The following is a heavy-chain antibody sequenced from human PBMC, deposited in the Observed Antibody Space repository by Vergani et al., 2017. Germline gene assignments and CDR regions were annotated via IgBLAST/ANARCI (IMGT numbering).Heavy chain of an antibody. CDR3: ARHDSGHYDASYYGLDV. Sequence: QLQLHKSGPGLVKPSEILSLTCTLSGGSISSSCNFWGWLRQTPGKGLEWIGSIYYTGSAYYNPSLKSRVSISVDASKNQFSLKLSSVTAADSAVYYCARHDSGHYDASYYGLDVWGQGTSVIVSS. D-gene: IGHD3-16*01. CDR2: IYYTGSA. CDR1: GGSISSSCNF. V-gene: IGHV4-39*01. J-gene: IGHJ6*02.